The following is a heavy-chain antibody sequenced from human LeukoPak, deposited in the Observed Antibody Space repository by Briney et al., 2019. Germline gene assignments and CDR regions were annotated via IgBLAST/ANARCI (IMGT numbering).Heavy chain of an antibody. D-gene: IGHD3-10*01. CDR1: GGSISSRSYY. CDR3: ARLSGLWFGFDY. J-gene: IGHJ4*02. Sequence: SETLSLTCTVSGGSISSRSYYWGWIRQPPGKGLEWIGSIYYSGSTYHNPSLKSRVTISVDTSKNQFSLKLSSVTAADTAVYYCARLSGLWFGFDYWGQGTLVTVSS. CDR2: IYYSGST. V-gene: IGHV4-39*01.